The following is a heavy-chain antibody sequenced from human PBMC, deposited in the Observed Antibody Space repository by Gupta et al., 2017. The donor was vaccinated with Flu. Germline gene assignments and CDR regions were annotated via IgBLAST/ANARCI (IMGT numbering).Heavy chain of an antibody. D-gene: IGHD3-10*02. V-gene: IGHV4-38-2*02. CDR1: GYSISSGYY. CDR2: IYHSGST. J-gene: IGHJ5*02. CDR3: ARDLPMFFDP. Sequence: QVQLQESGPGLVKPSETLSLTCAVSGYSISSGYYWGWIRQPPGKGLEWIGSIYHSGSTDDNPSLKSRVTISVDTAKNQFSVEVSSVTAADTAVYDGARDLPMFFDPWGQGTLVTVSS.